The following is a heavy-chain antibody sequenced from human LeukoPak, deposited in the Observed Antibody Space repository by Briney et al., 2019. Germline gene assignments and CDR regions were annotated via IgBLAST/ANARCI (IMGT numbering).Heavy chain of an antibody. CDR2: INPSGGST. CDR3: ARGGYGDYVLYYYYGMDV. D-gene: IGHD4-17*01. V-gene: IGHV1-46*01. CDR1: GYTFTSYY. Sequence: ASVKVSCKASGYTFTSYYMHWVRQAPGQGLEWMGIINPSGGSTSYAQKFQGRVTMTRDTSTSTVYMELSSLRSEDTAVYYCARGGYGDYVLYYYYGMDVWGQGTTVTVSS. J-gene: IGHJ6*02.